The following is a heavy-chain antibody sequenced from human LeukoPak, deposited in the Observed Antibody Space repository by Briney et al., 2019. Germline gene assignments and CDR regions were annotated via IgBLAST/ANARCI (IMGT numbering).Heavy chain of an antibody. V-gene: IGHV3-23*01. CDR1: GFTFSSSA. D-gene: IGHD2-15*01. CDR3: AKQLGYCSDGSCYFPY. CDR2: ISNNGGYT. Sequence: GGSLRLSCAASGFTFSSSAMSWVRQAPGKGLEWVLAISNNGGYTYYADSVQGRFTISRDNSKSTLCLQMNSLRAEDTAVYYCAKQLGYCSDGSCYFPYWGQGTLVTVSS. J-gene: IGHJ4*02.